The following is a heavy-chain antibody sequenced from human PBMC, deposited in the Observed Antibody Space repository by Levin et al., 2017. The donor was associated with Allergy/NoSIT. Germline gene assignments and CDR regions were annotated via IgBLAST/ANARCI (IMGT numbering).Heavy chain of an antibody. CDR3: ARGDSYVSSGFYYPDY. CDR2: ISPGGTYI. Sequence: GESLKISCAASGFTFSSYSMNWVRQAPGQVLEWVSSISPGGTYIYYGESVKGRFSVSRDNAKNSVYLQMNSLRAEDTAVYYCARGDSYVSSGFYYPDYWGQGTLVTVSS. V-gene: IGHV3-21*01. J-gene: IGHJ4*02. CDR1: GFTFSSYS. D-gene: IGHD3-22*01.